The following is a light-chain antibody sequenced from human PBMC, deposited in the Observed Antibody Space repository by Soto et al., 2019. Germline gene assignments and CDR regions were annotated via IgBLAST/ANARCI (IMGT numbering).Light chain of an antibody. CDR2: WAS. CDR3: QQHINIPST. Sequence: DIVMTQSPDSLAVSLGERATITCRSSQSVLTTDSNNKNYLAWYQHKSGQPPRLLIYWASTRESGVPDRFSGSGSGTEFTLTINSLQAEDVAVYYCQQHINIPSTFGGGTKVDIK. CDR1: QSVLTTDSNNKNY. V-gene: IGKV4-1*01. J-gene: IGKJ4*01.